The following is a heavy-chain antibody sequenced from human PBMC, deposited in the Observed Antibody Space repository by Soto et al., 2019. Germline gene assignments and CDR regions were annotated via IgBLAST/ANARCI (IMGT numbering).Heavy chain of an antibody. D-gene: IGHD6-13*01. CDR1: GFTFSSYA. V-gene: IGHV3-30-3*01. J-gene: IGHJ6*02. Sequence: GGSLRLSCAASGFTFSSYAMHWVRQAPGKGLEWVAVISYDGSNKYYADSVKGRFTISRDNSKNTLYLQMNGLRAEDTAVYYCARESSSSWYPNYYYGMDVWGQGTTVTVSS. CDR3: ARESSSSWYPNYYYGMDV. CDR2: ISYDGSNK.